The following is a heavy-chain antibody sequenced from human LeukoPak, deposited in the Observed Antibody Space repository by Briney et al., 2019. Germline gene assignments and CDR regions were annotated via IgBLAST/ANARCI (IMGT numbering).Heavy chain of an antibody. CDR3: ASPRGAYDAFDI. V-gene: IGHV3-21*01. D-gene: IGHD3-10*01. CDR2: ISSSSSYI. Sequence: PGGSLRLPCAASGFTFSSYSMNWVRQAPGKGLEWVSSISSSSSYIYYADSVKGRFTTSRDNAKNSLYLQMNSLRAEDTAVYYCASPRGAYDAFDIWGQGTMVTVSS. J-gene: IGHJ3*02. CDR1: GFTFSSYS.